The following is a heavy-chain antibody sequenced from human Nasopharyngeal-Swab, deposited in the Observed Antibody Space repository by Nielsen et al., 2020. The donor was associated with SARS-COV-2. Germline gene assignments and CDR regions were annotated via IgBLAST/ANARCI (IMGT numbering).Heavy chain of an antibody. Sequence: GESLKISCAASRFTFSSYWMSWVRQAPGKGLEWVANIKQDGSEKYYVDSVKGRFTVSRDNAKNSLYLQMSSLRADDTAVYFCARAAGPGTTDYWGQGTLVTVSS. CDR2: IKQDGSEK. V-gene: IGHV3-7*01. CDR1: RFTFSSYW. D-gene: IGHD1-7*01. J-gene: IGHJ4*02. CDR3: ARAAGPGTTDY.